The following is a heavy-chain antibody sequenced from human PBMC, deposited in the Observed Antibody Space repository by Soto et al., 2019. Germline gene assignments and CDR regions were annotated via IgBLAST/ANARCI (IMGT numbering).Heavy chain of an antibody. CDR1: GGSISSYY. D-gene: IGHD3-16*01. CDR2: IYYIGST. CDR3: ARGDSFYYGMDV. Sequence: PSETLSLTCTGSGGSISSYYWSWIRQPPGKGLEWIGYIYYIGSTNYDPSLKSRVTISVDTSKNQFSLKLSSVTAADTAVYYCARGDSFYYGMDVWGQGTTVTVSS. V-gene: IGHV4-59*01. J-gene: IGHJ6*02.